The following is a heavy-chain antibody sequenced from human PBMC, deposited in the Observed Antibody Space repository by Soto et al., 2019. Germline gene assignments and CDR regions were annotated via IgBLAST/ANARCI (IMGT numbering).Heavy chain of an antibody. CDR3: AKDRLGVVTPEYVY. Sequence: EVQLLESGGGLVQPGGSLRLSCAASGFTFSSYAMRWVSQAPAKGLEWVSANSGSGGSTYYADSVKGRFTISRDNSKNTLYLQMNSLRAEDTAVYYCAKDRLGVVTPEYVYWGQGTLVTVSS. CDR1: GFTFSSYA. D-gene: IGHD2-21*02. CDR2: NSGSGGST. V-gene: IGHV3-23*01. J-gene: IGHJ4*02.